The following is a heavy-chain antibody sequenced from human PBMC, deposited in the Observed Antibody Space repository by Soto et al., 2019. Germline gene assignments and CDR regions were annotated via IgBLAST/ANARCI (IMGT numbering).Heavy chain of an antibody. Sequence: SETLSLTCTVSGRSISSVNYYRSWIRQPPGKGLEWIGYIYYSGSTYYNPSLRSRVTISVDTSKNQFSLRLSSVTVADTALYYCAGNWVDAENWFDPWGQGTLVTVS. CDR2: IYYSGST. D-gene: IGHD7-27*01. CDR3: AGNWVDAENWFDP. J-gene: IGHJ5*02. V-gene: IGHV4-30-4*01. CDR1: GRSISSVNYY.